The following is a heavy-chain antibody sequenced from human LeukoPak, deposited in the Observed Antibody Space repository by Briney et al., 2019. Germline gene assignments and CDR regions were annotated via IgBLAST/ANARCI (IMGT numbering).Heavy chain of an antibody. Sequence: SETLSLTCTASGGSISSTSYYWGWIRQPPGKGLEWIGNIYYSGSKYYNPSLKSRVTISVDTSKNQFSLKLSSVTAADTAVYYCARDSSGYSYAIFDYWGQGTLVTVSS. J-gene: IGHJ4*02. D-gene: IGHD5-18*01. V-gene: IGHV4-39*07. CDR3: ARDSSGYSYAIFDY. CDR1: GGSISSTSYY. CDR2: IYYSGSK.